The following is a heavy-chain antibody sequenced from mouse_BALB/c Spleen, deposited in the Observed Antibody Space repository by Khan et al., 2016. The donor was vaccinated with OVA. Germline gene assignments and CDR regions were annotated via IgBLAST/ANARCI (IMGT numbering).Heavy chain of an antibody. CDR1: GFSLTGYG. J-gene: IGHJ4*01. V-gene: IGHV2-6-7*01. D-gene: IGHD2-10*01. CDR3: ARAYYGNYREAMDY. Sequence: VQLKESGPGLVAPSQSLSITCTVSGFSLTGYGVNWVRQPPGKGLEWLGMIWGDGSTDYNSALKSRLSISKDNSKSQVFLKMNILQTDDTARYYCARAYYGNYREAMDYWGQGTSVTVSS. CDR2: IWGDGST.